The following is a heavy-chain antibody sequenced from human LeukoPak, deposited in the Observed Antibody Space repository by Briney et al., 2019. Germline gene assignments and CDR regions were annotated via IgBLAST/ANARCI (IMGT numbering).Heavy chain of an antibody. D-gene: IGHD3-22*01. Sequence: GASVKVSCKASGGTFSSYAISWMRQAPGQGLEWMGGIIPIFGTANYAQKFQGRVTITADESTSTAYMELSSLRSEDTAVYYCASYKKEDYYDSSGYSLWGQGTLVTVSS. CDR2: IIPIFGTA. CDR1: GGTFSSYA. J-gene: IGHJ4*02. CDR3: ASYKKEDYYDSSGYSL. V-gene: IGHV1-69*13.